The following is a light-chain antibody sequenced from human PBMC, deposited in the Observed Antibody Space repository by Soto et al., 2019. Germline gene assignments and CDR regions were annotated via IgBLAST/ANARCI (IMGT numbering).Light chain of an antibody. Sequence: EIALTQSPGTVSLSPLERPTLSCRASQSVSSSYLAWYQQKPGQAHRLLIYDASNRATGIPARFSGSGSGTDFTLTISSLEPEDFAVYYCQQYHRWPAFGRGTKVDIK. CDR3: QQYHRWPA. CDR2: DAS. J-gene: IGKJ1*01. CDR1: QSVSSSY. V-gene: IGKV3-20*01.